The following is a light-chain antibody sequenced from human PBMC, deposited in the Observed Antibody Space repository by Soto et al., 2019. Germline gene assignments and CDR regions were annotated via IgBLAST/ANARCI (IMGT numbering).Light chain of an antibody. J-gene: IGLJ2*01. CDR1: SSDVGGYND. CDR2: DVN. CDR3: CSYAGSYVEI. V-gene: IGLV2-11*01. Sequence: QSALTQPRSMSGSPGQSVTISCAGTSSDVGGYNDVSWYQQHPGKAPKVVIYDVNKRPSGVPDRFSGSKSDNTASLTISGLQAEDEADYYCCSYAGSYVEIFGGGTKLTVL.